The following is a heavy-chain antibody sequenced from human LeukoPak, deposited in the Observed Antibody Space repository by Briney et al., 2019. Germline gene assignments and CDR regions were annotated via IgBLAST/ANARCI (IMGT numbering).Heavy chain of an antibody. CDR2: VYSGGST. Sequence: GGSLRLSCAASGFTVSRNYMSWVRQAPGKGLEWVSVVYSGGSTYVADSVKGRFTISRDKSKNTLYLQMNSLRAEDTAVYYCARVDSSGWFYFDNWGQGTLVTVSS. J-gene: IGHJ4*02. D-gene: IGHD6-19*01. CDR1: GFTVSRNY. V-gene: IGHV3-53*01. CDR3: ARVDSSGWFYFDN.